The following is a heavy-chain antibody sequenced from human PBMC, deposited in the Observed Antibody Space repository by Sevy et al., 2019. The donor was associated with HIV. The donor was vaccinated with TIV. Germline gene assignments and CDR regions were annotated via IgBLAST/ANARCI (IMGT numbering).Heavy chain of an antibody. CDR3: ARSGPYYYDSSGYYKYYYYGMDV. Sequence: ASVKVSCKASGGTFSSYAISWVRQAPGQGLEWMGGIIPIFGTANYAQKFQGRVTITADESTSTAYMGLSSLRSEDTAVYYCARSGPYYYDSSGYYKYYYYGMDVWGQGTTVTVSS. V-gene: IGHV1-69*13. J-gene: IGHJ6*02. CDR1: GGTFSSYA. D-gene: IGHD3-22*01. CDR2: IIPIFGTA.